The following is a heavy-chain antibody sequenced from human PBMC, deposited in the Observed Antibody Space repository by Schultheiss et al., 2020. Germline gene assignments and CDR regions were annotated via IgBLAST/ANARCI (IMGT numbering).Heavy chain of an antibody. CDR3: ARALGFGFAYGMDV. V-gene: IGHV1-18*01. CDR1: GYTFTSYG. D-gene: IGHD3-10*01. Sequence: ASVKVSCKASGYTFTSYGISWVRQAPGQGLEWMGWISAYNGNTGYAQKFQGRVTMTRDTSTSTAYMELSRLRSDDTAVYFCARALGFGFAYGMDVWGQGTTVTVSS. J-gene: IGHJ6*02. CDR2: ISAYNGNT.